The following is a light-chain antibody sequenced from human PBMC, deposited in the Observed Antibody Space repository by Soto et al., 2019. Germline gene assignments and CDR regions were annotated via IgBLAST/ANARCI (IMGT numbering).Light chain of an antibody. V-gene: IGKV3-11*01. J-gene: IGKJ4*01. CDR2: DST. CDR1: QSIHTS. CDR3: QQRNNWPPT. Sequence: VLTQSPATLSLSPGERATLSCRASQSIHTSLAWYQQKSGKPPRLVIYDSTLRANGVPDRFGGSRSGTEFTLTINSLEPEDFAVYYCQQRNNWPPTFGGGTKVDNK.